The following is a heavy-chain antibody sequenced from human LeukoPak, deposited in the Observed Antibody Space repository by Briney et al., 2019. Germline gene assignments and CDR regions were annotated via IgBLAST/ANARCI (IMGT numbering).Heavy chain of an antibody. D-gene: IGHD6-19*01. J-gene: IGHJ4*02. CDR1: GGSISSYY. V-gene: IGHV4-4*07. CDR2: IYTSGST. Sequence: SETLSLTCTVSGGSISSYYWSWIRQPAGKGLEWIGRIYTSGSTDYNPSLKSRVTISVDTSKNQFSLKLSSVTAADTAVYYCARDLSGIAVAGSFDYWGQGTLVTVSS. CDR3: ARDLSGIAVAGSFDY.